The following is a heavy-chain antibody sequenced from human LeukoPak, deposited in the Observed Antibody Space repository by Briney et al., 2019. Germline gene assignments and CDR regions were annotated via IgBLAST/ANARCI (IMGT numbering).Heavy chain of an antibody. CDR1: GGSISSYY. CDR3: ARCGGYSGYDFGY. CDR2: IYYSGST. J-gene: IGHJ4*02. D-gene: IGHD5-12*01. V-gene: IGHV4-59*01. Sequence: PSETLSLTCTVSGGSISSYYWSWIRQPPGKGLEWIGYIYYSGSTNYNPSLKSRVTISVDTSKNQFSLNLSSVTAADTAVYYCARCGGYSGYDFGYWGQGTLVTVSS.